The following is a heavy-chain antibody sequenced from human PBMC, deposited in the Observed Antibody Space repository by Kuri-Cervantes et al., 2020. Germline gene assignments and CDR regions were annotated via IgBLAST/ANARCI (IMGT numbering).Heavy chain of an antibody. V-gene: IGHV1-46*01. D-gene: IGHD2-21*02. J-gene: IGHJ3*02. CDR2: INPSGGST. CDR1: GYTFTGYY. CDR3: ARDPCGGDCYSGDAFDI. Sequence: ASVKVSCKASGYTFTGYYIHWVRQAPGQGLEWMGIINPSGGSTSYAQKFQGRVTMTRDTSTSTVYMELSSLRSEDTAVYYCARDPCGGDCYSGDAFDIWGQGTMVTVSS.